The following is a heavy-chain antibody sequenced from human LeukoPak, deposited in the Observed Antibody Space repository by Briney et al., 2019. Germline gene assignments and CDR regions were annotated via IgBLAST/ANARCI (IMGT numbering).Heavy chain of an antibody. CDR1: GFTFSSYS. CDR3: ARAITMVRGVKPYYYYMDV. CDR2: ISSSSSTI. V-gene: IGHV3-48*01. D-gene: IGHD3-10*01. Sequence: GRSLRLSCAASGFTFSSYSMNWVRQAPGKGLEWVSYISSSSSTIYYADSVKGRFTISRDNAKNSLYLQMNSLRAEDTAVYYCARAITMVRGVKPYYYYMDVWGKGTTVTVSS. J-gene: IGHJ6*03.